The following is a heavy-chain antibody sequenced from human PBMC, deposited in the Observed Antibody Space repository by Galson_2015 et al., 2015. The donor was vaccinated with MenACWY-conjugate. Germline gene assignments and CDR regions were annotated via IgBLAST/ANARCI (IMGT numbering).Heavy chain of an antibody. CDR1: GYSFTSYW. CDR2: IYPGDSDT. D-gene: IGHD3-9*01. Sequence: QSGAEVKKPGESLKISCTGSGYSFTSYWIGWVRQMPGKGLEWMGIIYPGDSDTRYSPSFQGQVTISADKSISTAYLQWSSLKASDTAMYYCARGIEYYDILTGQNWFDPWGQGTLVTVSS. J-gene: IGHJ5*02. CDR3: ARGIEYYDILTGQNWFDP. V-gene: IGHV5-51*01.